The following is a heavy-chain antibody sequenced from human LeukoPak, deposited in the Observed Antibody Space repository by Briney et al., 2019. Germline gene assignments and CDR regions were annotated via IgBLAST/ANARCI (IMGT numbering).Heavy chain of an antibody. D-gene: IGHD6-19*01. Sequence: GGSLRLSCAASGFTVSSNYMSWVRQAPGKGLGWVSVIYSGGSTYYADSVKGRFTISRDNSKNTLYLQMNSLRAEDTAVYYCARDLTVAGKSDYWGQGTLVTVSS. CDR1: GFTVSSNY. J-gene: IGHJ4*02. V-gene: IGHV3-66*01. CDR2: IYSGGST. CDR3: ARDLTVAGKSDY.